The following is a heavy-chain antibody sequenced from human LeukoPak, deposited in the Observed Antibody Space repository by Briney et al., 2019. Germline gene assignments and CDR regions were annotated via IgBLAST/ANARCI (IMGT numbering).Heavy chain of an antibody. V-gene: IGHV3-7*04. CDR1: GFTFSNYW. Sequence: GGSLRLSCAASGFTFSNYWMSCVRQAPGKGLEWVAHITQDGSAKYYVASVEGRFTISRDNAKNSLYLQMNSLRAEDTAVYYCARDEVWGQGTLVTVS. CDR3: ARDEV. J-gene: IGHJ4*02. CDR2: ITQDGSAK.